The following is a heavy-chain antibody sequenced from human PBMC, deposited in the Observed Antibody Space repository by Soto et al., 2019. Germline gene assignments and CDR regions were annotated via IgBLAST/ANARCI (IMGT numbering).Heavy chain of an antibody. D-gene: IGHD3-10*01. V-gene: IGHV1-69*06. CDR2: IIPMYGST. J-gene: IGHJ4*02. CDR1: GDTFSNYA. Sequence: QVQLVQSGAEVKKPGSSVKVSCKTSGDTFSNYAISWVRQAPGQGLEWMGGIIPMYGSTNYVQKFRGRVTITADKSTSTAYMELSSLRSEDTAVYYCARDDLPGDYLDYWGQGTLVTVSS. CDR3: ARDDLPGDYLDY.